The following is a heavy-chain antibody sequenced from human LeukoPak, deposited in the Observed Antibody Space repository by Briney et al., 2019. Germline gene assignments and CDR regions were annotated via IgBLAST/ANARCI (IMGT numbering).Heavy chain of an antibody. V-gene: IGHV3-23*01. J-gene: IGHJ4*02. D-gene: IGHD6-19*01. Sequence: GGSLRLSCAAYGFTFSSYAMSLVRQAPGKGLEWVSAISGSGGSTYYADSVKGRFTISRDNSKNTLYLQMNSLRAEDTAVYYCAKAHRAVAGTYFDYWGQGTLVTVSS. CDR1: GFTFSSYA. CDR2: ISGSGGST. CDR3: AKAHRAVAGTYFDY.